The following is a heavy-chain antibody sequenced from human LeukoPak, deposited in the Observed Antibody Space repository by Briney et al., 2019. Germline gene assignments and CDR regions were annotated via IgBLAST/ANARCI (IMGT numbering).Heavy chain of an antibody. CDR2: ISGSGGST. D-gene: IGHD3-10*01. V-gene: IGHV3-23*01. CDR3: AKFGLAGSGRYHDAFDI. CDR1: GFTFSSYG. Sequence: PGGSLTLSCAASGFTFSSYGMTWVRQAPGKGLEWVSAISGSGGSTYYADSVKGRSTISRDNSKNTLYLQMNSLRAEDTAVYYCAKFGLAGSGRYHDAFDIWGRGTMVTVSS. J-gene: IGHJ3*02.